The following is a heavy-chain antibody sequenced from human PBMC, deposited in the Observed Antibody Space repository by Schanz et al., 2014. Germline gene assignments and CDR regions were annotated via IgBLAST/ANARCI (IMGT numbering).Heavy chain of an antibody. CDR3: ARDNYYGSGSCAY. CDR2: ISSSGSYI. D-gene: IGHD3-10*01. J-gene: IGHJ3*01. CDR1: GFTFSDYY. V-gene: IGHV3-11*06. Sequence: QVQLVESGGGLVKPGGSLRLSCAASGFTFSDYYMSWIRQAPGKGLEWVSYISSSGSYIHYADSVKGRFTISRDNAKNSMYLHMKSLRGEDTAVYYCARDNYYGSGSCAYWGQGTMVTVSS.